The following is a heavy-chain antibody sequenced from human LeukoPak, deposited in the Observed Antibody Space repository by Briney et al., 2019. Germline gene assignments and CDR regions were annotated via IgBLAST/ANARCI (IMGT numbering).Heavy chain of an antibody. J-gene: IGHJ5*02. CDR2: IIPIFGIA. CDR1: GGTFSSYA. V-gene: IGHV1-69*15. Sequence: ASVKVSCKASGGTFSSYAISWVRQAPGQGLEWMGRIIPIFGIANYAQKFQGRVTITADESTSTAYMELSSLRSEDTAVYYCARALHSSSSGVSWGQGTLVTVSS. D-gene: IGHD6-13*01. CDR3: ARALHSSSSGVS.